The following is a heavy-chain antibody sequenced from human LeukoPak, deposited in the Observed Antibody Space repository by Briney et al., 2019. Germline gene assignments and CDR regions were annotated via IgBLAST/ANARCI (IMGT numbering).Heavy chain of an antibody. D-gene: IGHD6-19*01. J-gene: IGHJ4*02. CDR3: ARGWVAVAGPYFDY. CDR1: GGSISGYY. Sequence: SETLSLTCTVSGGSISGYYWSWIRQPPGKGLEWIGYIYYSGSTNYNPSLKSRVTISVDTSKNQFSLKLSSVTAADTAVYYCARGWVAVAGPYFDYWGQGTLVTVSS. V-gene: IGHV4-59*01. CDR2: IYYSGST.